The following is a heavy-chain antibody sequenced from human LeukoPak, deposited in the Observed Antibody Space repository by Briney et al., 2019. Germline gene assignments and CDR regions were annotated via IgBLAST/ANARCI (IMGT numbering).Heavy chain of an antibody. V-gene: IGHV3-11*01. CDR2: ISSSGSTI. CDR1: GFTFSDYY. CDR3: ASLIFGVVTGHDAFDI. Sequence: PGGSLRLSCATSGFTFSDYYMSWIRQAPGKGLEWVSYISSSGSTIYYADSVKGRFTISRDNAKNSLYLQMNSLRAEDTAVYYCASLIFGVVTGHDAFDIWGQGTMVTVSS. J-gene: IGHJ3*02. D-gene: IGHD3-3*01.